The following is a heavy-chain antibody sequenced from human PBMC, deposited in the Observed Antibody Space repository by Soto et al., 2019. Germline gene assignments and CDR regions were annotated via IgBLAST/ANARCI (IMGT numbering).Heavy chain of an antibody. J-gene: IGHJ4*02. Sequence: PGGSMRLSCAASGFTFSSYSMSWVRQATGKGLEWVSAISGSGGSTYYADSVKGRFTISRDNSKNTLYLQMNSLRAEDTAVYYCAKGNRNYDILTGPPAQDFDYWGQGTLVTVSS. V-gene: IGHV3-23*01. CDR2: ISGSGGST. D-gene: IGHD3-9*01. CDR3: AKGNRNYDILTGPPAQDFDY. CDR1: GFTFSSYS.